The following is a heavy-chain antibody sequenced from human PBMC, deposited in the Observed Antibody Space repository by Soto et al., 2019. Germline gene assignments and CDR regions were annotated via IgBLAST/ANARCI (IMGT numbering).Heavy chain of an antibody. J-gene: IGHJ4*02. D-gene: IGHD2-8*01. CDR3: AKDRQPDGLWPFDH. V-gene: IGHV3-23*01. Sequence: GGSLRLSCAASGFTFSTYAMSWVRQAPGKGLEWVSGLYGNGGGITYADSVKGRFTISRDNSNNMLYLQMHSLGAEDTAVYYCAKDRQPDGLWPFDHWGQGTLVTVSS. CDR1: GFTFSTYA. CDR2: LYGNGGGI.